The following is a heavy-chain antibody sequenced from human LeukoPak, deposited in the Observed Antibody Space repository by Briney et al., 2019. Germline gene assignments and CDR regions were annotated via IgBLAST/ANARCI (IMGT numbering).Heavy chain of an antibody. Sequence: GGSLRLSCAASGFTFSDYYMSWIRQAPGRGLEWVSSIGDSGVPTYYADSVKGRFTISRDNSQNTLYLQMNSLRADDTAVYYCAKVATWTYFDSWGQGTLVTVSS. CDR3: AKVATWTYFDS. J-gene: IGHJ4*02. CDR2: IGDSGVPT. CDR1: GFTFSDYY. D-gene: IGHD3/OR15-3a*01. V-gene: IGHV3-23*01.